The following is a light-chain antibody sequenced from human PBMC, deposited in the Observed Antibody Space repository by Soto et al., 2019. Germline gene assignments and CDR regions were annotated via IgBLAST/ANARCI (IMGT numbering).Light chain of an antibody. Sequence: DIQMTQSPSTLSASVGDRVAITCRASQDIRSWVAWYQQRPGKAPKLLIYDASRLKSGVPPRFSGSGSGTEYTLTISSLQPDAFATYYCHQYNSFSPWTFGQGTKVGIK. J-gene: IGKJ1*01. V-gene: IGKV1-5*01. CDR2: DAS. CDR3: HQYNSFSPWT. CDR1: QDIRSW.